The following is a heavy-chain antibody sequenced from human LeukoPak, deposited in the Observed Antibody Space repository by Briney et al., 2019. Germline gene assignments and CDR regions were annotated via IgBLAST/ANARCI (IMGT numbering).Heavy chain of an antibody. D-gene: IGHD3-16*01. CDR1: GFSFSSYS. CDR2: ISANGNYI. Sequence: TGGSLRLSCAAPGFSFSSYSMNWVRQAPGRGLGWVSSISANGNYIYYADSVKGRFTISRDSAENSLYLQMNSLGAEDTAVYYCARGLYYYGTDAFDIWGQGTMVTVS. J-gene: IGHJ3*02. V-gene: IGHV3-21*01. CDR3: ARGLYYYGTDAFDI.